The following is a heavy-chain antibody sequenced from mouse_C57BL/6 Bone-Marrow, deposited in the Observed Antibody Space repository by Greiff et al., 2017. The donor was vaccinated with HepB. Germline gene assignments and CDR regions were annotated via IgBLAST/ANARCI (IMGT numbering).Heavy chain of an antibody. CDR2: IRNKANGYTT. V-gene: IGHV7-3*01. CDR3: ARWHYGRKGWYFDV. J-gene: IGHJ1*03. CDR1: GFTFTDYY. D-gene: IGHD1-1*01. Sequence: EVKLVESGGGLVQPGGSLSLSCAASGFTFTDYYMSWVRQPPGKALEWLGFIRNKANGYTTEYSASVKGRFTISRDNSQSNLYLQMNALRAEDSATYYCARWHYGRKGWYFDVWGTGTTVTVSS.